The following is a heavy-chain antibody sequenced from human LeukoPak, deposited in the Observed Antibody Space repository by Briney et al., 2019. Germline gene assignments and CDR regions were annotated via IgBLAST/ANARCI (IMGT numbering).Heavy chain of an antibody. J-gene: IGHJ4*02. Sequence: QTGGSLRLSCAASGFTFSSYAMHWVRQAPGKGLEWVSAISGSGGSTYYADSVKGRFTISRDNSKNTLYLQMNSLRAEDTAVYYCAKVRHIVATNPNDYWGQGTLVTVPS. CDR1: GFTFSSYA. V-gene: IGHV3-23*01. CDR3: AKVRHIVATNPNDY. CDR2: ISGSGGST. D-gene: IGHD5-12*01.